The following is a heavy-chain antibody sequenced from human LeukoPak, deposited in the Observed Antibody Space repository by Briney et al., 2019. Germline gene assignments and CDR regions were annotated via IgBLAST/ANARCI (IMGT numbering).Heavy chain of an antibody. J-gene: IGHJ6*03. V-gene: IGHV4-59*01. CDR1: SGSISSYY. D-gene: IGHD2-2*01. CDR3: ARMPPPPTAMDYYYYMDV. Sequence: SETLSLTCTVPSGSISSYYWSWIRQPPGKGLEWIGYIYYSGSTKYHPSLNSRGTISLDTSTNQVSLKLTSVTAADTAVYYCARMPPPPTAMDYYYYMDVWGKGTTVTVSS. CDR2: IYYSGST.